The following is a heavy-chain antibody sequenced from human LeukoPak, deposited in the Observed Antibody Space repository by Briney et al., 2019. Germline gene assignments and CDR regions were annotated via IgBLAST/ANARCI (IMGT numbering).Heavy chain of an antibody. Sequence: PSETLSLTCTVSGDSITTGNYYWSWVRQPAGKGLEWIGRVYTSGATNSNPSLKNPVSISIDPSKNQFSLDMDSVTAADTAVYYCARGGSSWPIPPHWFDYWGPGVLVTVSS. J-gene: IGHJ4*02. V-gene: IGHV4-61*02. CDR3: ARGGSSWPIPPHWFDY. CDR1: GDSITTGNYY. D-gene: IGHD6-13*01. CDR2: VYTSGAT.